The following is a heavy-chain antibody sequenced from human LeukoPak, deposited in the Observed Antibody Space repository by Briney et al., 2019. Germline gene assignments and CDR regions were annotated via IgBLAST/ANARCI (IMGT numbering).Heavy chain of an antibody. CDR1: GFTFDDYG. V-gene: IGHV3-20*04. D-gene: IGHD1-7*01. Sequence: PGRSLRLSCAASGFTFDDYGMSWVRQAPGKGLESVSGINWNGGSTGYADSVKGRFTISRDNAKNSLYLQMNSLRAEDTALYYCARAGLYNWNYEGTAYFDYWGQGTLVTVSS. CDR2: INWNGGST. J-gene: IGHJ4*02. CDR3: ARAGLYNWNYEGTAYFDY.